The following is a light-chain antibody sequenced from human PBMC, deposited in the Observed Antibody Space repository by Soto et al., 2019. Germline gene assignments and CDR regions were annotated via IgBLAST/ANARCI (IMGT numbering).Light chain of an antibody. J-gene: IGKJ5*01. Sequence: DIQMTQSPSTLSASVGDGVTITCRASQSIDSYLNWYQQKPGQAPKLLIYAAFSLQSGVPSRFSGSGSGTDFTLTITSLEPEDFATYYCQQSYSGSTFGQGTRLEIK. CDR1: QSIDSY. CDR2: AAF. V-gene: IGKV1-39*01. CDR3: QQSYSGST.